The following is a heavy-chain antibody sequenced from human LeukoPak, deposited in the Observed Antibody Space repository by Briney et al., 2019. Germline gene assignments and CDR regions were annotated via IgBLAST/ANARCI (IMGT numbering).Heavy chain of an antibody. J-gene: IGHJ4*02. V-gene: IGHV4-59*01. CDR3: ARYGYSYGQYYFDY. CDR1: GGSISSYY. Sequence: PSETLSLTCSVSGGSISSYYWSWIRQPPGKGLEWIGYIYYSGTTNYNPSLKSRGTISVDTSNNQFSLKLTSVTAADTAVYYCARYGYSYGQYYFDYWGQGTLVTVSS. CDR2: IYYSGTT. D-gene: IGHD5-18*01.